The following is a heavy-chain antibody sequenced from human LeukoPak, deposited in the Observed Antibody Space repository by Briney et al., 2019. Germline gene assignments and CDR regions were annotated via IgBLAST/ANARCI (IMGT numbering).Heavy chain of an antibody. V-gene: IGHV1-46*01. CDR3: ARPLVSYCSGGSCYRMDY. CDR1: GYTFTSYY. D-gene: IGHD2-15*01. CDR2: INPSGGST. J-gene: IGHJ4*02. Sequence: GASVKVSCKASGYTFTSYYMHWVRQAPGQGLEWMGIINPSGGSTSYAQKFQGRVTMTRDMSTSTVYMELSSLRSEDTAVYYCARPLVSYCSGGSCYRMDYWGQGTLVTVSS.